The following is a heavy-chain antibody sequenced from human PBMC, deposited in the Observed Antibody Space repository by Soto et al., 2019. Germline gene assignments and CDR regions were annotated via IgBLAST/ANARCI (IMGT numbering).Heavy chain of an antibody. CDR1: GLTFSSYA. CDR2: ISLSGGST. Sequence: QTGGSLRLSGGASGLTFSSYAMSGFRQAPGKGLGGFSAISLSGGSTYYADSVKGRFTISSDNSKTTLYLQMNSLRAEDTAVYYCAKAPGTRWNYYYSGMDVWGQGTTVTVSS. J-gene: IGHJ6*02. D-gene: IGHD2-2*01. V-gene: IGHV3-23*01. CDR3: AKAPGTRWNYYYSGMDV.